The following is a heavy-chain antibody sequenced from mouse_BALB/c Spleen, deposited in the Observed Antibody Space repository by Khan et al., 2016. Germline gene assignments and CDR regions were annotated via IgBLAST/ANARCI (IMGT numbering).Heavy chain of an antibody. CDR1: GYTFTNYG. Sequence: QIQLVQSGPELKKPGETVKISCKATGYTFTNYGMNWVKQAPGKGLKWMGWINTNTGEPTYAEEFKGRFAFSLETSARTAYLQINNLKNEDTATXYCAEVYYGSNWLAYWGQGTLVTVSA. CDR3: AEVYYGSNWLAY. J-gene: IGHJ3*01. CDR2: INTNTGEP. V-gene: IGHV9-3*02. D-gene: IGHD1-1*01.